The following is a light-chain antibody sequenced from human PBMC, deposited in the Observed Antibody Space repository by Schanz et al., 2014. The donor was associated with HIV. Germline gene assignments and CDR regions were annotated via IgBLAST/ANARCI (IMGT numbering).Light chain of an antibody. CDR1: QSVSSY. CDR2: AAS. V-gene: IGKV3-20*01. Sequence: EIVLTQSPATLSLSPGERATLSCRASQSVSSYLACYQQKPGQAPTLLLYAASSRASGIPDRFSGSGSGADFTLTISGLEPEDFAVYYCQQYGSSAWTFGQGTKVEIK. CDR3: QQYGSSAWT. J-gene: IGKJ1*01.